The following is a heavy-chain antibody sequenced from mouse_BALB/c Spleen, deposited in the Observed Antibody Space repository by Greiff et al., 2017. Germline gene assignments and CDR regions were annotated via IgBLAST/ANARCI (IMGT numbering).Heavy chain of an antibody. J-gene: IGHJ4*01. CDR3: ARRTGTGYAMDY. V-gene: IGHV8-12*01. CDR1: GFSLSTSGMG. CDR2: IYWDDDK. D-gene: IGHD4-1*01. Sequence: QVTLKESGPGILQPSQTLSLTCSFSGFSLSTSGMGVSWIRQPSGKGLEWLAHIYWDDDKRYNPSLKSRLTISKDTSSNQVFLKITSVDTADTATYYCARRTGTGYAMDYWGQGTSVTVSS.